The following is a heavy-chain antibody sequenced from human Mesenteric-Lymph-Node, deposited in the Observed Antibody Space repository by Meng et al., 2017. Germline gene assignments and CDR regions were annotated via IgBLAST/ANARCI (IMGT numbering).Heavy chain of an antibody. CDR2: IFYSGST. J-gene: IGHJ6*02. CDR1: GGSISSGGYY. D-gene: IGHD6-19*01. V-gene: IGHV4-61*08. CDR3: ARFRGGSDWPSYYYFGMDV. Sequence: SETLSLTCTVSGGSISSGGYYWSWIRQHPGKGLEWIGYIFYSGSTNYNPSLKSRVTISVDRSKNQFSLRLNSVTAADTAVYYCARFRGGSDWPSYYYFGMDVWGQGTTVTVSS.